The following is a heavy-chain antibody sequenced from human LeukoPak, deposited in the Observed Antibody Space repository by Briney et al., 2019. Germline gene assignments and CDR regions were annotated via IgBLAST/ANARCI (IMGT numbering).Heavy chain of an antibody. D-gene: IGHD3-22*01. Sequence: SETLSLTCTVSGVTISSYYWSWIRQPPGKGLEWMGYIYYSGSTNYNPSLKSRVTISVDTSKNQFSLKLSSVTAADTAVYYCASFFDYYDSSDGAFDIWGQGTMVTVSS. CDR2: IYYSGST. V-gene: IGHV4-59*01. CDR1: GVTISSYY. J-gene: IGHJ3*02. CDR3: ASFFDYYDSSDGAFDI.